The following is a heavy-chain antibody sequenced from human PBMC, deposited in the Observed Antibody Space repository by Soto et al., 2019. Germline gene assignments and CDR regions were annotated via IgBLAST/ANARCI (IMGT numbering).Heavy chain of an antibody. J-gene: IGHJ4*02. CDR2: IYLGDSDT. V-gene: IGHV5-51*01. CDR3: ARHAVITLGGVIVSNYFSY. CDR1: GYKVSTWHNFTSYW. D-gene: IGHD3-16*02. Sequence: PGESLKISCMGSGYKVSTWHNFTSYWIAWVRQMPGEGLEWMGIIYLGDSDTRYSPSFQGQVTISADKSINTVYLQWSSLKASDTATYYCARHAVITLGGVIVSNYFSYWGQGTLVTVSS.